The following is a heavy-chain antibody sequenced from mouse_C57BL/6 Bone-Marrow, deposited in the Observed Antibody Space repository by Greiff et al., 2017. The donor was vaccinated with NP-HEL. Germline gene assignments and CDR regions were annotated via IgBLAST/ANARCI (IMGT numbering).Heavy chain of an antibody. V-gene: IGHV1-19*01. CDR3: ARDSLDLIDD. Sequence: EVQVVESGPVLVKPGASVKMSCKASGYTFTDYYMNWVKQSHGTSLEWIGVINPYYGGSSHNQKFKGTATLTVDKSSSTAYMELNSLTSEDSAVYYCARDSLDLIDDWGKGTTLTVSS. D-gene: IGHD6-2*01. CDR1: GYTFTDYY. CDR2: INPYYGGS. J-gene: IGHJ2*01.